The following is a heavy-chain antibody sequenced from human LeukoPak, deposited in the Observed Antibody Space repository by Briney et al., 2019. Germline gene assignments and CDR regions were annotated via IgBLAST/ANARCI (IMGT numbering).Heavy chain of an antibody. CDR1: GSTFDDYA. V-gene: IGHV3-9*01. J-gene: IGHJ5*02. Sequence: PGGSLRLSCAASGSTFDDYAMHWVRQAPGKGLEWVSGICWNSGSIGYADSVKGRFTISRDNAKNSLYLQMNSLRAEDTALYYCAKGRDKYQLLSKNWFDPWGQGTLVTVSS. D-gene: IGHD2-2*01. CDR3: AKGRDKYQLLSKNWFDP. CDR2: ICWNSGSI.